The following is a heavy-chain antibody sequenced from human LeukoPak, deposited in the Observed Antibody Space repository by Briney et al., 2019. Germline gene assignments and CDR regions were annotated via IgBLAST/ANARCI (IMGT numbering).Heavy chain of an antibody. CDR1: GFTFSSYT. J-gene: IGHJ4*02. CDR3: ARVSANLWFGELLSEDYFDY. Sequence: GGSLRLSCAASGFTFSSYTMNWVRQAPGKGLEWVSSISSSSSYIYYADSVKGRFTISRDNAKNSLYLQMNSLRAEDTAVYYCARVSANLWFGELLSEDYFDYWGQGTLVTVSS. V-gene: IGHV3-21*01. CDR2: ISSSSSYI. D-gene: IGHD3-10*01.